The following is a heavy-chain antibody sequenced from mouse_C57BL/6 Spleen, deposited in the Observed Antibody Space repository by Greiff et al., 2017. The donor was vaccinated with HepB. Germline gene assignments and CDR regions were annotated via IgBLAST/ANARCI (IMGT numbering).Heavy chain of an antibody. CDR2: IYPGSGST. CDR1: GYTFTSYW. J-gene: IGHJ2*01. V-gene: IGHV1-55*01. CDR3: ARWGGSHYFDY. D-gene: IGHD1-1*01. Sequence: QVHVKQPGAELVKPGASVKMSCKASGYTFTSYWITWVKQRPGQGLEWIGDIYPGSGSTNYNEKFKSKATLTVDTSSSTAYMQLSSLTSEDSAVYYCARWGGSHYFDYWGQGTTLTVSS.